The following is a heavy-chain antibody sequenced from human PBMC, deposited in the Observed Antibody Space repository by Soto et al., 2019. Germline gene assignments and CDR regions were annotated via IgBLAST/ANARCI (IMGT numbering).Heavy chain of an antibody. J-gene: IGHJ6*02. CDR1: GGTFSSYA. CDR2: IIPIFGTA. D-gene: IGHD3-3*01. Sequence: SVKVSCKASGGTFSSYAISWVRQAPGQGLEWMGGIIPIFGTANYAQKFQGRVTITADESTSTAYMELSSLRSEDTAVYYCARDPRSYYYFWSCRYYYYGMDVWAQGSTVLVSS. V-gene: IGHV1-69*13. CDR3: ARDPRSYYYFWSCRYYYYGMDV.